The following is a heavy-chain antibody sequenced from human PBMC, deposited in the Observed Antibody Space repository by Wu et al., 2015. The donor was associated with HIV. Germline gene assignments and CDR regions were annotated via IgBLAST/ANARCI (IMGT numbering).Heavy chain of an antibody. D-gene: IGHD6-13*01. V-gene: IGHV1-69*12. CDR3: AREPTSIAAAGSHFDY. Sequence: QVQLVQSGAEVKKPGSSVKVSCKASGGTFSSYAISWVRQAPGQGLEWMGGIIPIFGTANYAQKFQGRVTITADESTSTAYMELSSLRSEDTAVYYCAREPTSIAAAGSHFDYVGPGNPGHRLL. CDR2: IIPIFGTA. CDR1: GGTFSSYA. J-gene: IGHJ4*02.